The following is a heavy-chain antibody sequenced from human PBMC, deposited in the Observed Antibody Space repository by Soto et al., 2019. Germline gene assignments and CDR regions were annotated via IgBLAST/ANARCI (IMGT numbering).Heavy chain of an antibody. D-gene: IGHD1-7*01. J-gene: IGHJ6*02. CDR2: INPNSGGT. Sequence: VASVKVSCKASGYTFTGYYMHWVRQAPGQGLEWMGWINPNSGGTNYAQKFQGWVTMTRDTSISTAYMELSRLRSDDTAVYYCARWESITETTFPYGMDVWGQGTTVTVSS. CDR1: GYTFTGYY. V-gene: IGHV1-2*04. CDR3: ARWESITETTFPYGMDV.